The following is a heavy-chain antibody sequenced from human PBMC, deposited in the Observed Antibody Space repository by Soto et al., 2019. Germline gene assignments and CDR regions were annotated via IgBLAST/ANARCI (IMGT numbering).Heavy chain of an antibody. V-gene: IGHV1-58*02. CDR3: AADSRYCSGGNCEDY. CDR1: GFTFTSSA. D-gene: IGHD2-15*01. CDR2: IVVGSGNT. Sequence: QMQLVQSGPEVKKPGTSVKVSCKASGFTFTSSAMQWVRQARGQRLEWIGWIVVGSGNTNYAQKFQERVTITRDMSTRTAYKELSSLRSEDTAVYYWAADSRYCSGGNCEDYWGQGTLVPVSS. J-gene: IGHJ4*02.